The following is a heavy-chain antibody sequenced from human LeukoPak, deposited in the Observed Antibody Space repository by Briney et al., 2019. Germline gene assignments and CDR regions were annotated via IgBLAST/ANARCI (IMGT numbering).Heavy chain of an antibody. CDR1: GYTFTGYY. V-gene: IGHV1-2*02. CDR3: ARDYGDYVEDY. D-gene: IGHD4-17*01. Sequence: ASVKVSCKASGYTFTGYYMHWVRQAPGQGLEWMGWINPNSGGTNYVQKFQGRVTMTRDTSISTAYMELSRLRSDDTAVYYCARDYGDYVEDYWGQGTLVTVSS. J-gene: IGHJ4*02. CDR2: INPNSGGT.